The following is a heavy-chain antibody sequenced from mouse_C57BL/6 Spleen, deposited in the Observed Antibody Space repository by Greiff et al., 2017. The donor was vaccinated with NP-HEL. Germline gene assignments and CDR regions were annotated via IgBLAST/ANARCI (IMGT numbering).Heavy chain of an antibody. CDR2: ISYDGSN. CDR1: GYSITSGYY. J-gene: IGHJ2*01. D-gene: IGHD4-1*01. Sequence: ESGPGLVKPSQSLSLTCSVTGYSITSGYYWNWIRQFPGNKLEWMGYISYDGSNNYNPSLKNRISITRDTSKNQFFLKLNSVTTEDTATYYCASGLGAFDYWGQGTTLTVSS. CDR3: ASGLGAFDY. V-gene: IGHV3-6*01.